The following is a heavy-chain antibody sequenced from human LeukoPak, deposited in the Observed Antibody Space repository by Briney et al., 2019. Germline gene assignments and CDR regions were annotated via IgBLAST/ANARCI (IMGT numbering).Heavy chain of an antibody. D-gene: IGHD2-15*01. J-gene: IGHJ6*02. CDR3: TRHFPDRLGYYSGGSCYSGMDV. Sequence: GGSLRLSCAASGFTFSSYAMSWVRQAPGKGLEWVGRIRSKANSYATAYAASVKGRFTISRDDSKNTAYLQMNSLKTEDTAVYYCTRHFPDRLGYYSGGSCYSGMDVWGQGTTVTVSS. CDR2: IRSKANSYAT. V-gene: IGHV3-73*01. CDR1: GFTFSSYA.